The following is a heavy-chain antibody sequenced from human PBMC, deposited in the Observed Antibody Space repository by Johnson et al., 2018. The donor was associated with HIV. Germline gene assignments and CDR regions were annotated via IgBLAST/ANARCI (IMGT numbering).Heavy chain of an antibody. CDR1: GFTFSDYY. CDR2: ISSSGSTI. J-gene: IGHJ3*02. V-gene: IGHV3-11*04. CDR3: GRVAYYYDSIAVLNAFDI. Sequence: QVQLVESGGGLVKPGGSLKLSCAASGFTFSDYYMSWIRQAPGKGLEWVSYISSSGSTIYQADSVKGRFTISRDNAKNSLYLQMNSLRAEDTAVYYCGRVAYYYDSIAVLNAFDIWGQGTMVTVSS. D-gene: IGHD3-22*01.